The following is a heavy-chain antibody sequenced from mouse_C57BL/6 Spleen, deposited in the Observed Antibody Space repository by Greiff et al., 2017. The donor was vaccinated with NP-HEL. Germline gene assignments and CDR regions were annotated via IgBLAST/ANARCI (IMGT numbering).Heavy chain of an antibody. CDR3: ARDRMTTRGFAY. J-gene: IGHJ3*01. D-gene: IGHD2-4*01. CDR2: ISDGGSYT. CDR1: GFTFSSYA. Sequence: EVKLMESGGGLVKPGGSLKLSCAASGFTFSSYAMSWVRQTPEKRLEWVATISDGGSYTYYPDNVKGRFTISRDNAKNNLYLQMSHLKSEDTAMYYCARDRMTTRGFAYWGQRTLVTVSA. V-gene: IGHV5-4*01.